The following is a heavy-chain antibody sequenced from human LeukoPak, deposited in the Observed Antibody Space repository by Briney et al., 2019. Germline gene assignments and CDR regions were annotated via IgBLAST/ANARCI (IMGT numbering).Heavy chain of an antibody. Sequence: GGSLRLSCAASGFTFSSYEMNWVRQAPGKGLEWASYISSSGSTIYYADSVKGRFTISRDNAKNSLYLQMNSLRAEDTAVYYCARERSSSCFDYWGQGTLVTVSS. V-gene: IGHV3-48*03. D-gene: IGHD6-13*01. J-gene: IGHJ4*02. CDR1: GFTFSSYE. CDR2: ISSSGSTI. CDR3: ARERSSSCFDY.